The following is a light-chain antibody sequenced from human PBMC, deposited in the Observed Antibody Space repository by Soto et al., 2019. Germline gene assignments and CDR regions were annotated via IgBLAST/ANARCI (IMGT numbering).Light chain of an antibody. CDR1: RSDVGSHNF. V-gene: IGLV2-23*02. CDR2: EVT. Sequence: QSALTQPASVSGSPGQSITISCTGTRSDVGSHNFVSWYQQRPGKAPKLMIFEVTKRPSGVYSRFSASKSGNTASLTISGVQAEDEADYYGCSYAGTTTWVFGGGTKLTVL. CDR3: CSYAGTTTWV. J-gene: IGLJ2*01.